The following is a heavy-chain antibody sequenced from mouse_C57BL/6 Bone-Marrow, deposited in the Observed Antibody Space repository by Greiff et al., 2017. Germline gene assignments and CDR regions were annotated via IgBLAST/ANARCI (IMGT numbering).Heavy chain of an antibody. V-gene: IGHV1-72*01. CDR3: ARERVYYYYFGY. Sequence: QVQLKQPGAELVKPGASVKLSCKASGYTFTSYWMHWVKQRPGRGLEWIGRIDPNSGGTKYNEKFKSKATLTVDKPSSTAYMQLSSLTSEDSAVYYCARERVYYYYFGYWGQGTTLTVSS. J-gene: IGHJ2*01. CDR1: GYTFTSYW. D-gene: IGHD1-1*01. CDR2: IDPNSGGT.